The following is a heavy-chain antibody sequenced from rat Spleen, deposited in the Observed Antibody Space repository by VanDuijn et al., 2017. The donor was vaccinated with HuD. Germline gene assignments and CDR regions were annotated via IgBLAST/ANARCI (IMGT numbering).Heavy chain of an antibody. CDR2: IIYDGSRT. Sequence: EVQLVESGGGLVQPGRSLKVYCAASGFTFSDYNMAWVRQSPKKGLEWVATIIYDGSRTFYRDSGKGRFTISRDNAKSTLYLQMDSLRSEDTATYYCATGPRILRLDWFAYWGQGTLVTVSS. CDR1: GFTFSDYN. V-gene: IGHV5S10*01. CDR3: ATGPRILRLDWFAY. J-gene: IGHJ3*01. D-gene: IGHD1-6*01.